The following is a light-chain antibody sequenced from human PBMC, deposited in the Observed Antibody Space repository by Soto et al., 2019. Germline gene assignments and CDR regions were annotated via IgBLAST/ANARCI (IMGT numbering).Light chain of an antibody. CDR1: QSISTY. J-gene: IGKJ5*01. Sequence: DIQMTQSPSSLSSSVGNRFTITCRASQSISTYLNWYQKKPGKAPNLLIYDASRLQSGVPSRFSGSGGGTDFTLSISSVQPEDFATYFCQQSYMDPITFGQGTLLEIK. V-gene: IGKV1-39*01. CDR3: QQSYMDPIT. CDR2: DAS.